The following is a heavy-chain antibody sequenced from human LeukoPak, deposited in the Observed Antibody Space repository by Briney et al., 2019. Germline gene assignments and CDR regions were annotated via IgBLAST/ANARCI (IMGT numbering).Heavy chain of an antibody. CDR3: ARPRQMTTLTSFDY. J-gene: IGHJ4*02. Sequence: GSLRLSCAASGFSFSNYWMSWVRQAPGKGLEWVANIKQDGSEKYYVDSVKGRFTISSDNAKNSLYLQMNNLRAEDTAVYYCARPRQMTTLTSFDYWGQGTLVTVSS. CDR2: IKQDGSEK. CDR1: GFSFSNYW. V-gene: IGHV3-7*03. D-gene: IGHD4-17*01.